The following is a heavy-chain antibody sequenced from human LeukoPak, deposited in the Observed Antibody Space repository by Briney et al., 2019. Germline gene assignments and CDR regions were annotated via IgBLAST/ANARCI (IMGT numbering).Heavy chain of an antibody. D-gene: IGHD5-12*01. Sequence: GGSLRLSCAASGFTFSSYAMSWVRQAPGKGLEWVSAISGSGGSTYYADSVKGRFTISRDNSKNTLYLQMNSLRAEDTAVYYCAKTPVSEVAMGLFDYWGQGTLVTVSS. J-gene: IGHJ4*02. CDR2: ISGSGGST. CDR1: GFTFSSYA. V-gene: IGHV3-23*01. CDR3: AKTPVSEVAMGLFDY.